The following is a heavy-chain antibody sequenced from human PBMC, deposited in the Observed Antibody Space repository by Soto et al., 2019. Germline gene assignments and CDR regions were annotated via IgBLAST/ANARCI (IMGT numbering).Heavy chain of an antibody. CDR1: GFTFSSYA. Sequence: GGSLRLSCAASGFTFSSYAMSWVRQAPGKGLEWVSAISGSGGSTYYADSVKGRFTISRDNSKNTLYLQMNSLRAEDTAVYYCAPRLYCSSTSCTVYGMDVWGQGTTVTVSS. D-gene: IGHD2-2*01. CDR3: APRLYCSSTSCTVYGMDV. CDR2: ISGSGGST. J-gene: IGHJ6*02. V-gene: IGHV3-23*01.